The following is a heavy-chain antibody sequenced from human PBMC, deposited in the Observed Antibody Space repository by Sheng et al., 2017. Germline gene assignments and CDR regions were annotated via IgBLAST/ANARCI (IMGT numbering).Heavy chain of an antibody. Sequence: EVQLVESGGGLVQPGWSLRLSCAASGFTFSSYAMSWVRQAPGKGLEWVSAISGSGGSTYYADSVKGRFTISRDNSKNTLYLQMNSLRAEDTAVYYCAKVTKDIVVVVAATLYNWFDPWGQGTLV. CDR3: AKVTKDIVVVVAATLYNWFDP. J-gene: IGHJ5*02. CDR1: GFTFSSYA. CDR2: ISGSGGST. D-gene: IGHD2-15*01. V-gene: IGHV3-23*04.